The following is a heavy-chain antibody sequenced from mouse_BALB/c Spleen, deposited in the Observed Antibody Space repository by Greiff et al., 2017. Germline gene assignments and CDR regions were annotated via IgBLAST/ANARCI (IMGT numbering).Heavy chain of an antibody. CDR1: GYTFSSYW. D-gene: IGHD5-5*01. J-gene: IGHJ4*01. Sequence: QVQLQQPGAELMKPGASVKISCKATGYTFSSYWIEWVKQRPGHGLEWIGEILPGSGSTNYNEKFKGKATFTADTSSNTAYMQLSSLTSEDSAVYYCARSPTYASYAMDYWGQGTSVTVSS. CDR2: ILPGSGST. CDR3: ARSPTYASYAMDY. V-gene: IGHV1-9*01.